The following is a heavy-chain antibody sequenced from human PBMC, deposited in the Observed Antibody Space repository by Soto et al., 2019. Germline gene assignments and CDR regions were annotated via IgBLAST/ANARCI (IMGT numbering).Heavy chain of an antibody. CDR3: ARYPLRYFGWLSRFGWFAP. CDR2: IYYSGST. CDR1: GGSISSSSYY. Sequence: PSETLSLTCTVSGGSISSSSYYWGWIRQPPGKGLEWIGSIYYSGSTYYNPSLKSRVTISVDTSKNQFSLKLSSVTAADTAVYYCARYPLRYFGWLSRFGWFAPWGQGTLVTVSS. D-gene: IGHD3-9*01. J-gene: IGHJ5*02. V-gene: IGHV4-39*01.